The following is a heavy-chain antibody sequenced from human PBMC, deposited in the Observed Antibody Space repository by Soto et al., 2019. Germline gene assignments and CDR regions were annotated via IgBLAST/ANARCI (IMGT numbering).Heavy chain of an antibody. CDR3: ARVVHYYGSGSYYGPYFDY. J-gene: IGHJ4*02. CDR2: ISSSSSYT. CDR1: GFTFTDYY. D-gene: IGHD3-10*01. V-gene: IGHV3-11*05. Sequence: PGGSLRLSCAASGFTFTDYYMSWIRQAPGRGLEWVSYISSSSSYTNCADSVKGRFTISRDNAKNSLYLQMNSLRAEDTAVYYCARVVHYYGSGSYYGPYFDYWGQGTLVTVSS.